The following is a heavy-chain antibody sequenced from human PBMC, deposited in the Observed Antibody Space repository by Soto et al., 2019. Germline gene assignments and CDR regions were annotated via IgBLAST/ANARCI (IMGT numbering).Heavy chain of an antibody. D-gene: IGHD3-3*01. CDR2: IYYSGST. CDR1: GGSISSGGYY. Sequence: PSETLSLTCTVSGGSISSGGYYWSWIRQHPGKGLEWIGYIYYSGSTYYNPSLKSRVTISVDTSKNQFSLKLSSVTAADTAVYYCAGSFRYDFWSGFLSWGQGTLVTVSS. CDR3: AGSFRYDFWSGFLS. V-gene: IGHV4-31*03. J-gene: IGHJ5*02.